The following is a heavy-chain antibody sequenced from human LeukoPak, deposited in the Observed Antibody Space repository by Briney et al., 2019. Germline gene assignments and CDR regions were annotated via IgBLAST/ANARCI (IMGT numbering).Heavy chain of an antibody. CDR3: ARGNNWYFDY. D-gene: IGHD1-20*01. CDR2: ISGSGGTT. CDR1: GFTFSSYA. J-gene: IGHJ4*02. V-gene: IGHV3-23*01. Sequence: GGSLRLSCAASGFTFSSYAMSWVRQAPGKGLEWVSAISGSGGTTYYADSVKGRFTISRDNSKNTLYLQMNSLRAEDTAVYYCARGNNWYFDYWGQGTLVTVSS.